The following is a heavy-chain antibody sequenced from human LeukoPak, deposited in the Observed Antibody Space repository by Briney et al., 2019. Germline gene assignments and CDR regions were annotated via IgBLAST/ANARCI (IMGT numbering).Heavy chain of an antibody. Sequence: PSETLSLTCTVSGGSISSGGYYWSWIRQPPGKGLEWIGEINHSGSTNYNPSLKSRVTISVDTSKNQFSLKLSSVTAADTAVYYCARVGSDYAGGGRNWFDPWGQGTLVTVSS. V-gene: IGHV4-39*07. CDR1: GGSISSGGYY. CDR3: ARVGSDYAGGGRNWFDP. J-gene: IGHJ5*02. CDR2: INHSGST. D-gene: IGHD4-23*01.